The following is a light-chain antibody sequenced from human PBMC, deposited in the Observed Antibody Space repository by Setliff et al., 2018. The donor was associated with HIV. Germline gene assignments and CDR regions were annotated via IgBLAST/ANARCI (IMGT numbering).Light chain of an antibody. CDR1: SSDVGGYNY. J-gene: IGLJ1*01. CDR3: SSYTSTSTLFV. V-gene: IGLV2-14*03. CDR2: DVS. Sequence: QSALTQPASVSGSPGQSITISCTGTSSDVGGYNYVSWYQQHPGKAPKLRIYDVSNRPSGVSNRFSGSKSGNTASLTISGLQAEDEADYYCSSYTSTSTLFVFGTGTKVTDL.